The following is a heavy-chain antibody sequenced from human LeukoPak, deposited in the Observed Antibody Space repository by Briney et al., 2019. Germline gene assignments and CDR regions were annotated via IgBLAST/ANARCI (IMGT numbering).Heavy chain of an antibody. CDR3: AREGRFGGVVAPQGWFDP. J-gene: IGHJ5*02. CDR2: MNDSGGT. V-gene: IGHV4-34*01. D-gene: IGHD3-16*02. Sequence: SETLSLTCAVYGWSFSNYHWSWIRQPPGKGLEWIGEMNDSGGTTYNPFFKSRVTISIDASKNQFSLKLNSVTAADTAVYYCAREGRFGGVVAPQGWFDPWGQGTLVTVSS. CDR1: GWSFSNYH.